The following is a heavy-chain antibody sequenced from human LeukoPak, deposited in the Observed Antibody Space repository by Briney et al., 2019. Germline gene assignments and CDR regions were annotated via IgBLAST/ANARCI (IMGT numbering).Heavy chain of an antibody. CDR1: GGSISSYY. Sequence: PSETLSLTCSVSGGSISSYYWSWIRQPPGKGLEWIGYIYYTGDTTYNSSLKSRVTISLDTSKNHFSLKLSSVTAADTAVYYCARSYDSRGYYYYGMDVWGQGTTVTVSS. CDR3: ARSYDSRGYYYYGMDV. D-gene: IGHD3-22*01. J-gene: IGHJ6*02. CDR2: IYYTGDT. V-gene: IGHV4-59*01.